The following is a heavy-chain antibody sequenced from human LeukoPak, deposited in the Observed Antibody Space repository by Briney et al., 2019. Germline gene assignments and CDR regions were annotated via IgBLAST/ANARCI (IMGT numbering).Heavy chain of an antibody. CDR1: GFTFSNYW. D-gene: IGHD5-12*01. CDR3: VRDGGVSGYDLLDY. CDR2: INQDGSEE. V-gene: IGHV3-7*01. Sequence: AGGSLRLSCAASGFTFSNYWMSWVRQAPGKGLKWVAHINQDGSEEHYMDSVKARFIISRDNAKNSLSLQMDSLRAEDTAVYYCVRDGGVSGYDLLDYWGQGTLVTVSS. J-gene: IGHJ4*02.